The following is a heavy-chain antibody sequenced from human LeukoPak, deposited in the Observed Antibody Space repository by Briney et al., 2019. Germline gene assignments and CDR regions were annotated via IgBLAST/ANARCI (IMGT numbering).Heavy chain of an antibody. Sequence: GGSLRLSCEASGFTLSSYWMSWVRQAPGKGLEWMARIKQDGSEKHYMDSVKGRFTISRDNAQNSLYLQMNTLRAEDTAVYYCARYIETPRRDLDYWGQGSLVTVSS. V-gene: IGHV3-7*01. J-gene: IGHJ4*02. CDR3: ARYIETPRRDLDY. D-gene: IGHD4-23*01. CDR2: IKQDGSEK. CDR1: GFTLSSYW.